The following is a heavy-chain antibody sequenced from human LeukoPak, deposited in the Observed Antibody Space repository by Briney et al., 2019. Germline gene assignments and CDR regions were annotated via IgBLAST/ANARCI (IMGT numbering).Heavy chain of an antibody. Sequence: GGSLRLSCVASGFNFGNFAVTWVRQAPGKGLEWVSGMIGSGDTYYADSVKGRFTMSRDNSRTTLYLQMNSLRVEDTAIYYCAKDMHYNDGRWEFDPWGQGTLVTVSS. CDR2: MIGSGDT. V-gene: IGHV3-23*01. D-gene: IGHD5-24*01. CDR1: GFNFGNFA. J-gene: IGHJ5*02. CDR3: AKDMHYNDGRWEFDP.